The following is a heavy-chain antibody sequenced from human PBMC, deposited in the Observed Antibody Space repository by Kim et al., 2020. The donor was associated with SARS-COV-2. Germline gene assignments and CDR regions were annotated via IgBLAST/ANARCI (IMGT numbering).Heavy chain of an antibody. V-gene: IGHV3-72*01. Sequence: GGSLRLSCAASGFTLSDYYIDWVRQAPGKGLEWVGRTRNKAKSYTANYAASVKGRFTISRDDSKNSVYLQMNNLKTDDTAVYYCSGDGSGDYWGQGTLVTVSS. CDR3: SGDGSGDY. J-gene: IGHJ4*02. CDR2: TRNKAKSYTA. CDR1: GFTLSDYY.